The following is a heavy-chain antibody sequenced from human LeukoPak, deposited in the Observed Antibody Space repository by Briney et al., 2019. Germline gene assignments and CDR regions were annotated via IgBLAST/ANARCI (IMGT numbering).Heavy chain of an antibody. CDR1: GYTFTSYG. V-gene: IGHV1-18*01. Sequence: PAASVKVSCKASGYTFTSYGISWVRQAPGQGLEWMGWISAYNGNTNYAQKLQGRVTMTTDTSTSTAYMELRSLRSDDTAVYYCARDYYDFWSGYSFDYWGQGTLVTVSS. J-gene: IGHJ4*02. CDR3: ARDYYDFWSGYSFDY. CDR2: ISAYNGNT. D-gene: IGHD3-3*01.